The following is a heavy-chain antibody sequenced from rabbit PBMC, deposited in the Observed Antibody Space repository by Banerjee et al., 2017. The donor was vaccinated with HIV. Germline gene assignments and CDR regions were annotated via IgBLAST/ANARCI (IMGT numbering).Heavy chain of an antibody. D-gene: IGHD1-1*01. Sequence: QEQLEESGGDLVKPGASLKLSCKASGFDFSSYAITWVRQAPGKGLEYIGYITYGGRTYYASWVNGRFTISRENTQNTLYLQLNSLTAADTATYFCTRWDRYYSNSGDYNLWGPGTLVTVS. V-gene: IGHV1S29*01. CDR1: GFDFSSYA. CDR2: ITYGGRT. CDR3: TRWDRYYSNSGDYNL. J-gene: IGHJ4*01.